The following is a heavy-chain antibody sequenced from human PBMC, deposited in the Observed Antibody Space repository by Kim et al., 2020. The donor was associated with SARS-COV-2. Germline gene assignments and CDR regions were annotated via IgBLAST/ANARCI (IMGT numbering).Heavy chain of an antibody. V-gene: IGHV3-30*04. CDR3: ARTMVRGVMSSWFDP. CDR2: ISYDGSNK. CDR1: GFTFSSYA. Sequence: GGSLRLSCAASGFTFSSYAMHWVRQAPRKGLEWVAVISYDGSNKYYADSVKGRFTISRDNSKNTLYLQMNSLRAEDTAVYYCARTMVRGVMSSWFDPWGQGTLVTVSS. J-gene: IGHJ5*02. D-gene: IGHD3-10*01.